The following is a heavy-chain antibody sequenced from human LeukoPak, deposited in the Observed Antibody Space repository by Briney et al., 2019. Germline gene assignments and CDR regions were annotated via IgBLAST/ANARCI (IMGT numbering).Heavy chain of an antibody. V-gene: IGHV3-64D*09. CDR2: VSSNGVTT. D-gene: IGHD3-16*02. CDR1: GFTFTSYA. J-gene: IGHJ3*02. CDR3: VKDRFITVGGNIGIFDAFDM. Sequence: GGSLRLSCAASGFTFTSYAMHWVRQAPGQGLEYVACVSSNGVTTYYADSVKGRFTISRDKSNNTLYLQMTSLRPEDTAVYYCVKDRFITVGGNIGIFDAFDMWGQGTLVTVSS.